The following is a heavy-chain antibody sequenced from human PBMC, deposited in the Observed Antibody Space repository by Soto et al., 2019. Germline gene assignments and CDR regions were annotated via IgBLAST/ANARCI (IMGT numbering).Heavy chain of an antibody. Sequence: PSETLSLTCTVSGGFVNSDTHSWSWIRQTPGKRLEWIGFIYSGGSTKNPSLRSRVTMSVDTSKNQFSLKLRSVIVADTAVYHCARTSQHNRITIFGVVTLGDAFDIWGQGTMVTVSS. CDR2: IYSGGST. CDR3: ARTSQHNRITIFGVVTLGDAFDI. D-gene: IGHD3-3*01. CDR1: GGFVNSDTHS. V-gene: IGHV4-61*01. J-gene: IGHJ3*02.